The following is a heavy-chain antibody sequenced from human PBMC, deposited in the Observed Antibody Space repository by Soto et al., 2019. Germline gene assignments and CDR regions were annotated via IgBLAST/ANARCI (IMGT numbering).Heavy chain of an antibody. J-gene: IGHJ6*02. CDR3: ARERRYYDFWSGPKYYYYGMDV. D-gene: IGHD3-3*01. V-gene: IGHV4-30-4*01. CDR2: IYYSGST. Sequence: SETLSLTCTVSGGSISSGDYYWSWIRQPPGKGLEWIGYIYYSGSTYYNPSLKSRVTISVDTSKNQFSLKLRSVTAADTAVYYCARERRYYDFWSGPKYYYYGMDVWGQGTTVTVSS. CDR1: GGSISSGDYY.